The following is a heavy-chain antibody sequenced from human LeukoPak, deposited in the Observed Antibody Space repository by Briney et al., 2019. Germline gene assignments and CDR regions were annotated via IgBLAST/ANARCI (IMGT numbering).Heavy chain of an antibody. D-gene: IGHD6-13*01. J-gene: IGHJ4*02. V-gene: IGHV4-59*10. CDR1: GGSFSGYY. Sequence: SETLSLTCAVYGGSFSGYYWSWIRQPAGKGLEWIGRIYTSGSTNYNPSLKSRVTMSVDTSKNQFSLKLSSVTAADTAVYYCARTSSWYFHYFDYWGQGTLVTVSS. CDR3: ARTSSWYFHYFDY. CDR2: IYTSGST.